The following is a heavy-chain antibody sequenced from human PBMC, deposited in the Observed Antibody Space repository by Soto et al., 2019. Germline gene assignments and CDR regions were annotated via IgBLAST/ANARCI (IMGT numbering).Heavy chain of an antibody. CDR3: ARDGMGTIVGGMDV. CDR2: IIPIYGTT. D-gene: IGHD7-27*01. V-gene: IGHV1-69*01. J-gene: IGHJ6*02. Sequence: QVQLLQSGAEVKNHGSSVKVSCKTSGGTFSNDAISWVRQAPGQGLEWMGGIIPIYGTTHYAQKFQGRVKLSADESTGTAYMELISLRSEDTGVYYCARDGMGTIVGGMDVWGQGTTVTVSS. CDR1: GGTFSNDA.